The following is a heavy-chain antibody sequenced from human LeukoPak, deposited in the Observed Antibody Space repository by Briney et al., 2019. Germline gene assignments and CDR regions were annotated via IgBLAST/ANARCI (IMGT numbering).Heavy chain of an antibody. J-gene: IGHJ4*02. D-gene: IGHD4-17*01. Sequence: ASVKVSCKASGYSFTSHYMHWVRQAPGQGLEWMGLINPSGSSTLYAQKLQGRVTMTTDTSTSTAYMELRSLRSDDTAVYYCARAIPLSTVTTDYFDYWGQGTLVTVSS. CDR1: GYSFTSHY. CDR3: ARAIPLSTVTTDYFDY. V-gene: IGHV1-46*01. CDR2: INPSGSST.